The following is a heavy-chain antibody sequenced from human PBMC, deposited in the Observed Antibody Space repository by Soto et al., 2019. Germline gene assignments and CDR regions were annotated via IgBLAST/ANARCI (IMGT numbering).Heavy chain of an antibody. Sequence: VQLVESGGGLVQPGGSLRLSCAASGFTFSSYEMNWVRQAPGKGLEWVAVISYDGSNKYYADSVKGRFTISRDNSKNTLYLEMNSLRVEDTAVYHCVRDTAYCSGGTCYSSHGMDVWGQGTTVTVSS. CDR2: ISYDGSNK. D-gene: IGHD2-15*01. CDR1: GFTFSSYE. J-gene: IGHJ6*02. CDR3: VRDTAYCSGGTCYSSHGMDV. V-gene: IGHV3-30-3*01.